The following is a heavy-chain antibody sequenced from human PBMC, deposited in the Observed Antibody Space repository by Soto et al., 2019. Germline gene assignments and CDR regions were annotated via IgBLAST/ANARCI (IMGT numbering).Heavy chain of an antibody. D-gene: IGHD3-10*01. J-gene: IGHJ4*02. CDR3: ARSSMVPADYIDF. CDR2: IYDSGST. Sequence: SETLSLTCSVSGDSLKNHYWAWIRHSPGKGLEWIGNIYDSGSTNYSPALKSRVSMSVDTSKNLFSLKMNSVTAADTAVYYCARSSMVPADYIDFWGQGTVVT. V-gene: IGHV4-59*11. CDR1: GDSLKNHY.